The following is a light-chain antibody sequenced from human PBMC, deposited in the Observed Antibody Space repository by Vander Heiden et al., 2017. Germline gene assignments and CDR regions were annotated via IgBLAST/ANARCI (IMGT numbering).Light chain of an antibody. CDR3: QVWDIRYDHLV. CDR1: NIGSKS. CDR2: DDS. Sequence: SYVLTQSPSVSVAPGQTAWVTCGGNNIGSKSVHWYQQKPGQAPLLVVYDDSDRPSGIPDRFSGSNSGNTATLTISRVEAGDEADYYCQVWDIRYDHLVFGPGTRVTVL. J-gene: IGLJ1*01. V-gene: IGLV3-21*02.